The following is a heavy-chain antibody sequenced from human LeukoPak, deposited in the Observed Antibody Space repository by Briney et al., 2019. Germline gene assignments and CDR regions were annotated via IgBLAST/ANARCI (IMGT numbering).Heavy chain of an antibody. D-gene: IGHD2-2*02. CDR3: ARGDIVVVPAAILLDY. V-gene: IGHV1-3*01. CDR1: GYTFTSYA. CDR2: INAGNGNT. J-gene: IGHJ4*02. Sequence: ASVKVSCKASGYTFTSYAMHWVRQAPGQRLEWMGWINAGNGNTKYSQKFQGRVTITRDTSASTAYMELSSLRSEDTAVYYCARGDIVVVPAAILLDYWGQGTLVTVSS.